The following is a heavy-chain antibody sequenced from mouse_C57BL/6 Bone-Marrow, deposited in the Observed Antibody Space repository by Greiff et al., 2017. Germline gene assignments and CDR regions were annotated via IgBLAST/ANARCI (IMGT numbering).Heavy chain of an antibody. V-gene: IGHV1-69*01. D-gene: IGHD2-12*01. J-gene: IGHJ4*01. Sequence: QVQLQQPGAELVMPGASVKLSCKASGYTFTSYWMHWVKQRPGQGLEWIGEIDPSDSYTNYNQKFKGKSTLTVDKSSSTAYMQLSSLTSEDSAVYYCASHDDGYYYAMDYLGQGTSVTVSS. CDR3: ASHDDGYYYAMDY. CDR1: GYTFTSYW. CDR2: IDPSDSYT.